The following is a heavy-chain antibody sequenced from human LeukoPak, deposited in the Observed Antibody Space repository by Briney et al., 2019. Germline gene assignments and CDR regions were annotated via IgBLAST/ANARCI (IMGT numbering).Heavy chain of an antibody. J-gene: IGHJ6*03. CDR3: ARGNYYYYYYMDV. CDR1: GYTFTGYR. CDR2: INPNSGGT. V-gene: IGHV1-2*06. Sequence: ASVKVSCKASGYTFTGYRMHWGRQAPGQGREWMGRINPNSGGTNYAQKFQGRVTMTRDTSISTAYMELSRLRSDDTAVYYCARGNYYYYYYMDVWGKGTTVTVSS.